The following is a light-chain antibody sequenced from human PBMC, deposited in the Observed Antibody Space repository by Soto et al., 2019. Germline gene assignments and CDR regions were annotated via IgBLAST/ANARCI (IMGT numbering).Light chain of an antibody. CDR3: QQYGSSPLIS. V-gene: IGKV3-15*01. CDR1: QSISSN. CDR2: DAS. Sequence: EIVMTPSPATLSVSPGERATLSCRASQSISSNLAWYQQKPGQAPRLLIYDASTRATGIPARFSGSGSGTDFTLTISRLEPEDCAVYYCQQYGSSPLISFGQGTRLEI. J-gene: IGKJ5*01.